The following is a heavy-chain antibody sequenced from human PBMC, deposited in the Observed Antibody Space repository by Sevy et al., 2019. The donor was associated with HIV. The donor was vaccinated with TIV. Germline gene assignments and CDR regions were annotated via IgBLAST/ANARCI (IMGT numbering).Heavy chain of an antibody. CDR3: ARLSVEVAPTIERAFDI. V-gene: IGHV5-51*01. Sequence: GESLKISCKGSGYSFTSYWIGWVRQMPGKGPEWMGIIYPGDSDTRYRPSFQGQVTISADKSISTAYLQSSLKASDTAMYYCARLSVEVAPTIERAFDIWGQGTMVTVSS. CDR1: GYSFTSYW. J-gene: IGHJ3*02. D-gene: IGHD2-15*01. CDR2: IYPGDSDT.